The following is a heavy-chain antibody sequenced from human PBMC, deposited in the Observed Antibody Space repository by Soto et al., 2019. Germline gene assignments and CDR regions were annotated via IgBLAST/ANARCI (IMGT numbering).Heavy chain of an antibody. D-gene: IGHD7-27*01. CDR1: GGSISGHH. CDR3: AKNWNWGSLVH. Sequence: PSETLSLTCTVSGGSISGHHWSWIRQPPGKGLEWIGYIHHSGTTNYNPALKSRVTISVDTPKNQFSLKLSSVTAADTAVYYCAKNWNWGSLVHWGQGTLVTVSS. CDR2: IHHSGTT. V-gene: IGHV4-4*08. J-gene: IGHJ4*02.